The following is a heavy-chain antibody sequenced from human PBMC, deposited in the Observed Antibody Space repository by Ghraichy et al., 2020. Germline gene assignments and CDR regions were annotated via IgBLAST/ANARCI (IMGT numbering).Heavy chain of an antibody. CDR1: SYTFTSYG. CDR2: ISAYNGNT. Sequence: ASVKVSCKASSYTFTSYGICRERQSPVQGHERMGWISAYNGNTNYAQKLQGRVTMTTDTSTSTAYMELRSLRSDDTAVYYCARDPVVVAAPYYFDYWGQGIL. V-gene: IGHV1-18*01. CDR3: ARDPVVVAAPYYFDY. D-gene: IGHD2-15*01. J-gene: IGHJ4*02.